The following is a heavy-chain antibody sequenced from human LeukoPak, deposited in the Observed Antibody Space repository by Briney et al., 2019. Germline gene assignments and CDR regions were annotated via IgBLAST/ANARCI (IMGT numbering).Heavy chain of an antibody. CDR1: GGSIGSYY. V-gene: IGHV4-59*01. Sequence: SETLSLTCTVSGGSIGSYYWSWIRQPPGKGLEWIGYIYYSGSTNYNPSLKSRVTISVDTSKNQFSLKLSSVTAADTAVYYCARFRAAVDYWGQGTLVTVSS. J-gene: IGHJ4*02. CDR2: IYYSGST. CDR3: ARFRAAVDY. D-gene: IGHD2-15*01.